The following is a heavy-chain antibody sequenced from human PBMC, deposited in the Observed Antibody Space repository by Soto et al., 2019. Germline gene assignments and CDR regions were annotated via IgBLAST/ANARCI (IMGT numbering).Heavy chain of an antibody. J-gene: IGHJ5*02. CDR2: ISAYNGNT. CDR1: GYTFTSYG. D-gene: IGHD3-3*01. V-gene: IGHV1-18*01. Sequence: QGQLVQSGAEVKKPGASVKVSCKASGYTFTSYGIGWVRQAPGQGLEWMGWISAYNGNTNYAQKLQGRVTMTTDTSTSTAYMELRSLRPDDTAVYYYARDRGITIFGVVIPFDPWGQVPLVTVSS. CDR3: ARDRGITIFGVVIPFDP.